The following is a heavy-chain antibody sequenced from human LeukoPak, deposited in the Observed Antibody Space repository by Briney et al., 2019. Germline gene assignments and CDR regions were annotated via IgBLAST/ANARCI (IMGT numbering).Heavy chain of an antibody. Sequence: SETLSLTCAVYGGSFSGYYWSWIRQPPGKGLEWIGEINHSGSTNYNPSLKSRVTISVDTYKNQFSLKLSSVTAADTAVYYRARGGSRASGWFDPWGQGTLVTVSS. CDR1: GGSFSGYY. CDR3: ARGGSRASGWFDP. D-gene: IGHD1-26*01. CDR2: INHSGST. J-gene: IGHJ5*02. V-gene: IGHV4-34*01.